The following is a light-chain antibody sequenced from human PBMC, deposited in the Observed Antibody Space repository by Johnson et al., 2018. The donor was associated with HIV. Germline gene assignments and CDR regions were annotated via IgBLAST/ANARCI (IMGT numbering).Light chain of an antibody. V-gene: IGLV1-51*02. CDR2: ENN. CDR3: GTWDSSLISNV. J-gene: IGLJ1*01. Sequence: HSVLTQPPSVSAAPGQKVTISCSGSSSNIGNNYVSWYQQLPGTAPKLLIYENNKRPSGIPDRFYGSKSGTSATLGITGLQTGDEADYYCGTWDSSLISNVFGPGTKVTVL. CDR1: SSNIGNNY.